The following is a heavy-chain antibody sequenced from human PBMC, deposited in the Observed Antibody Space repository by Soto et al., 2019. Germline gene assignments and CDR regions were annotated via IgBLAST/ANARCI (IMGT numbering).Heavy chain of an antibody. Sequence: QVQLQQWGAGLLKPSETLSLTCAVYGGSFSGYYWSWIRQPPGKGLEWIGEINHSGSTNYNPSLNSLVTISVVKSTTQFSLKLSSVTVASTAVYYCARFQILYYYCGMEVWGQGTTVTVSS. CDR1: GGSFSGYY. D-gene: IGHD5-18*01. J-gene: IGHJ6*02. V-gene: IGHV4-34*01. CDR2: INHSGST. CDR3: ARFQILYYYCGMEV.